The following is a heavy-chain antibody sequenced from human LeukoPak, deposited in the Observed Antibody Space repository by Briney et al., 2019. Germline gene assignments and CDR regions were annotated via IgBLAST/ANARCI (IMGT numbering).Heavy chain of an antibody. D-gene: IGHD5-24*01. CDR2: IYYSGNT. J-gene: IGHJ2*01. Sequence: PSETLSLTCTVSGGSINSGGSYWSWIRQHPGKGLEWIGYIYYSGNTYYNPSLKSRVTISVDTSKNQFSLKLSSVTAADTAVYYCARDASRDAYNWLYWYFDLWGRGTLVTVSS. CDR3: ARDASRDAYNWLYWYFDL. V-gene: IGHV4-31*03. CDR1: GGSINSGGSY.